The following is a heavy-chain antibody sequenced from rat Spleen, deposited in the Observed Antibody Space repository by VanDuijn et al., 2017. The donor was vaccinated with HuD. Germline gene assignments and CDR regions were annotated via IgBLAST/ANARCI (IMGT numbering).Heavy chain of an antibody. CDR3: ARSALMYTTDPSDY. CDR1: GYSITSNY. D-gene: IGHD1-6*01. J-gene: IGHJ2*01. CDR2: ISYSGST. Sequence: EVQLQESGPGLVKPSQSLSLTCSVTGYSITSNYWVWIRKFPGNKMEWIGHISYSGSTSYNPSLKSRISITRDTSKNQFFLQLNSVTTEDTATYYCARSALMYTTDPSDYWGQGVMVTVSS. V-gene: IGHV3-1*01.